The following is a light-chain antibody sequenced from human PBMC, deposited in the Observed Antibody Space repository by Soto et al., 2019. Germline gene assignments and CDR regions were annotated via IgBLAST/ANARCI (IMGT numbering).Light chain of an antibody. CDR2: DAS. CDR1: QIISSW. J-gene: IGKJ5*01. V-gene: IGKV1-5*01. Sequence: DIELTQSPSTLSASVGDRVTITCRVSQIISSWLAWYQQKPGKAPKLLIYDASSLESGVPSRFSGSGSGTDFTLTISRLEPEDFAVYHCQQYGSSPLITFGQGTRLEIK. CDR3: QQYGSSPLIT.